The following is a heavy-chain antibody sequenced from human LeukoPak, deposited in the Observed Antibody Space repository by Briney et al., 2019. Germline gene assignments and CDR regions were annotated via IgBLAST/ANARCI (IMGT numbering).Heavy chain of an antibody. CDR2: MNPNSGNT. CDR1: GYTFTSYD. Sequence: ASVKISCKASGYTFTSYDINWVRQATGQGLEWMGWMNPNSGNTGYAQKFQGRVTMTRNTSTSTAYMELSSLRSEDTAVYYCARGLRDYYDSSGYYYGIDYWGQGTLVTVSS. J-gene: IGHJ4*02. CDR3: ARGLRDYYDSSGYYYGIDY. D-gene: IGHD3-22*01. V-gene: IGHV1-8*01.